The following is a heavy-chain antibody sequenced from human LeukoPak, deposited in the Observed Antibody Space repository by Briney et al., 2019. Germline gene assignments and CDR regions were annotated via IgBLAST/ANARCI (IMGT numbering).Heavy chain of an antibody. Sequence: SETLSLTCTVSGGSISSYYWSWIRQPPGKGLEWIGYIQYSGSTNYNPSLKSRVTISVDTSKNQFSLKLSSVTAADTAIYYCVRVKSGSISDSWGQGTLVTVSS. J-gene: IGHJ4*02. D-gene: IGHD1-26*01. V-gene: IGHV4-59*12. CDR3: VRVKSGSISDS. CDR2: IQYSGST. CDR1: GGSISSYY.